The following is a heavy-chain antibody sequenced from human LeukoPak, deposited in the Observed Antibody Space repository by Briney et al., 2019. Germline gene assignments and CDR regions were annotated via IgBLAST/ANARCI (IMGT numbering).Heavy chain of an antibody. D-gene: IGHD3-22*01. CDR2: MNPNSGNT. J-gene: IGHJ3*01. CDR1: GYTFTNYD. V-gene: IGHV1-8*01. CDR3: ASDTAHTGGYYYREDAFDV. Sequence: GASVKVSCKASGYTFTNYDINWVRQATGPGREWMGWMNPNSGNTGYAQKFQGRVTMTRNTSISTAYMELNSLTSEDTAVYYCASDTAHTGGYYYREDAFDVWGQGTMVTVSS.